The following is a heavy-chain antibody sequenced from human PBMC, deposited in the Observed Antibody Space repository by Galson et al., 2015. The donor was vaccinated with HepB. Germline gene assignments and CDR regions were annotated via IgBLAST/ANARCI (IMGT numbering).Heavy chain of an antibody. CDR3: SRAVAKYTGSRKDTNWLDP. CDR2: IRPGTGDT. V-gene: IGHV1-2*02. D-gene: IGHD5-12*01. CDR1: GYTFTDYH. J-gene: IGHJ5*01. Sequence: SVKVSCKTSGYTFTDYHIHWLRQAPGQGLEWIGWIRPGTGDTIFAQSFQDRVTMTKETSISTEYMELRRLRSDDTAVYYCSRAVAKYTGSRKDTNWLDPWGQGTLVIVSS.